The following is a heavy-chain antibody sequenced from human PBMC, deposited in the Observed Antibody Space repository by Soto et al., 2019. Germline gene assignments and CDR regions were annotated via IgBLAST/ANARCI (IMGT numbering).Heavy chain of an antibody. CDR1: GFTFTTYA. D-gene: IGHD1-26*01. J-gene: IGHJ6*02. CDR3: AKGELTYGAVGAEGYYYSMDV. CDR2: ISGSGGST. Sequence: QLGGSLRLSCAASGFTFTTYAMSWVRQAPGKGLEWVSLISGSGGSTHYADSVKGRFTVSRDNSKSALYLRMGSLRVEDTAVYYCAKGELTYGAVGAEGYYYSMDVWGQGTTVTVSS. V-gene: IGHV3-23*01.